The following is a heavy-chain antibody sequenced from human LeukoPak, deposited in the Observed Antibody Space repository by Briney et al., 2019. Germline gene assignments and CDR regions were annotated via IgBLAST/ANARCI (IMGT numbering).Heavy chain of an antibody. CDR2: IYYSGST. D-gene: IGHD3-9*01. CDR3: ARDQTILGGPAYYMDV. V-gene: IGHV4-39*07. Sequence: SETLSLTCTVSGGSISSSSYYWGWIRQPPGKGLEWIGSIYYSGSTYYNPSLKSRVTISVDTSKNQFSLKLSSVTAADTAVYYCARDQTILGGPAYYMDVWGKGTTVTVSS. J-gene: IGHJ6*03. CDR1: GGSISSSSYY.